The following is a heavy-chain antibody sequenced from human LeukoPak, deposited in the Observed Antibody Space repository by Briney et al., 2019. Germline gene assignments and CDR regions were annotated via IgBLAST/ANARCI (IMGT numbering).Heavy chain of an antibody. CDR2: ISAYNGNT. D-gene: IGHD3-22*01. Sequence: ASVKVSCKASGGTFSSYAISWVRQAPGQGLEWMGWISAYNGNTNYAQELQGRVTMTTDTSTSTAYMELRSLRSDDTAVYYCARWVHGGYYDRWGQGTLVTVSS. CDR3: ARWVHGGYYDR. J-gene: IGHJ4*02. CDR1: GGTFSSYA. V-gene: IGHV1-18*01.